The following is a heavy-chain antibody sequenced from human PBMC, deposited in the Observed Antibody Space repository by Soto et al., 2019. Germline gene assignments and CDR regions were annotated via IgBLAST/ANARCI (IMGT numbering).Heavy chain of an antibody. V-gene: IGHV5-51*01. J-gene: IGHJ6*02. Sequence: EVQLVQSGAEVKKPGESLKISCKGSGYNFSNYWIGWVRQMPGKGLEWMGIIYPGDSDTRYSPSFQGQVTISADKSNSTAYLQWSSLKASDTAMYHCARRGYSGTEAMDVWGQGTTVTVSS. CDR1: GYNFSNYW. CDR3: ARRGYSGTEAMDV. CDR2: IYPGDSDT. D-gene: IGHD6-13*01.